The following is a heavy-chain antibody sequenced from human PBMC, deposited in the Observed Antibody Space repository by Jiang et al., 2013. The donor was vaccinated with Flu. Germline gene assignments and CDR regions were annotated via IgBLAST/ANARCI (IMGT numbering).Heavy chain of an antibody. CDR3: ARGLWVDGGMFGNWFDP. J-gene: IGHJ5*02. V-gene: IGHV6-1*01. D-gene: IGHD4-23*01. CDR2: TYYRSKWYN. Sequence: IRQSPSRGLEWLGRTYYRSKWYNDYAVSVKSRITINPDTSKNQFSLQLNSVTPEDTAVYYCARGLWVDGGMFGNWFDPWGQGTLVTVSS.